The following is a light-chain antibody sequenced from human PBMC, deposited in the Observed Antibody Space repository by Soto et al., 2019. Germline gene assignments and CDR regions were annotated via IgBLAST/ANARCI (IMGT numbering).Light chain of an antibody. J-gene: IGKJ1*01. Sequence: EIVLTQSPGTLSLSQGEGATLSRRASQSVSSSYFAWYQQKPGQAPRLLIYGASSRATGIPDRFSGSGSGTDFTLTISRLEPEDFAVYYCQQYGSSPWTFGQGTKVETK. V-gene: IGKV3-20*01. CDR2: GAS. CDR1: QSVSSSY. CDR3: QQYGSSPWT.